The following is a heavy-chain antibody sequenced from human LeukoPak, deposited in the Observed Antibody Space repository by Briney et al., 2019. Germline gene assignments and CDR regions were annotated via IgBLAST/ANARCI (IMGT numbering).Heavy chain of an antibody. D-gene: IGHD3-3*01. V-gene: IGHV3-21*06. CDR2: ISSRSSFI. CDR3: ARSTRGKLTTDT. J-gene: IGHJ5*02. CDR1: GFSFSSDN. Sequence: KPGGSLRLSCTASGFSFSSDNMNWIRKAPGRELEWVSSISSRSSFIYYAGSVKGRFTISRDDAKNSLYLQMNSLRAEDTAVYYCARSTRGKLTTDTWGQGTLVTVSS.